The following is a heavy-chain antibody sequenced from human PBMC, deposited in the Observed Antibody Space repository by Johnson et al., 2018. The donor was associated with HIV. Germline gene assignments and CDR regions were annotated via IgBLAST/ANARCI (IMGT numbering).Heavy chain of an antibody. CDR1: GFTFSDFY. CDR2: ISSSGSTI. Sequence: QVQLVESGGGLVQPGGSLRLYCAASGFTFSDFYMSYIRQAPGKGLEWVSHISSSGSTIYYADSVKGRFTISRDNAKKSLYLQMNSLRDEDTAVYYCARESTPWGADYVGYGFDIWGQGTMVTVSS. CDR3: ARESTPWGADYVGYGFDI. V-gene: IGHV3-11*04. D-gene: IGHD4-17*01. J-gene: IGHJ3*02.